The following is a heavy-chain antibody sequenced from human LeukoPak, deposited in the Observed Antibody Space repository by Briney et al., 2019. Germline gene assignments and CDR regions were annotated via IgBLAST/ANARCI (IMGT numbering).Heavy chain of an antibody. Sequence: SETLSLTCTVSGXSINSYYGSWIRQPPGKGLEWIGFIYYSGSTNYNPSLKSRLTISVDTSKNQFSLNLSSVTAADTAVYYCARHYCSGGSCYSFDNWGQGTLVTVSS. CDR2: IYYSGST. CDR1: GXSINSYY. J-gene: IGHJ4*02. D-gene: IGHD2-15*01. V-gene: IGHV4-59*08. CDR3: ARHYCSGGSCYSFDN.